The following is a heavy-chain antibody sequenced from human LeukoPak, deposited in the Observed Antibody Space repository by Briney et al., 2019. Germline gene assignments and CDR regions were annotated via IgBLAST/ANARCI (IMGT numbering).Heavy chain of an antibody. CDR1: GFTFSSYA. CDR3: AREIAATGVFDY. CDR2: ISSNGGST. D-gene: IGHD6-13*01. V-gene: IGHV3-64*04. Sequence: PGESLRLSCSASGFTFSSYALHWVRQAPGKGLESVSAISSNGGSTSYADSVKGRFTISRDNSKNTLYLQMNSLRAEDTAVYYCAREIAATGVFDYWGQGTLVTVSS. J-gene: IGHJ4*02.